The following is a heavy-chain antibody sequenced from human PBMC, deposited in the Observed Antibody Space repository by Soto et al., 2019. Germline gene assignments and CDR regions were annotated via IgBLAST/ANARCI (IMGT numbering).Heavy chain of an antibody. CDR2: IWYDGSNK. D-gene: IGHD1-26*01. CDR1: GFTFSSYG. CDR3: AVNSGSYFYYGMDV. V-gene: IGHV3-33*01. J-gene: IGHJ6*02. Sequence: GGSLRLSCAASGFTFSSYGMHWVRQAPGKGLEWVAVIWYDGSNKYYADSVKGRFTISRDNSKNTLYLQMNSLRAEDTAVYYCAVNSGSYFYYGMDVWGQGTTVTVS.